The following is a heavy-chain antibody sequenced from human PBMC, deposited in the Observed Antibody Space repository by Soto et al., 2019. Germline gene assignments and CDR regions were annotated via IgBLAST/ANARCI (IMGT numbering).Heavy chain of an antibody. J-gene: IGHJ4*02. Sequence: SETLSLTCTVSGGSISSYYWSWIRQPPGKGLEWIGYTYYSGSTNYNPSLKSRVTISVDTSKNQFSLKLSSVTAADTAVYYCAREYCSGGSCYSGFDYWGQGTLVTVSS. CDR3: AREYCSGGSCYSGFDY. CDR1: GGSISSYY. V-gene: IGHV4-59*01. D-gene: IGHD2-15*01. CDR2: TYYSGST.